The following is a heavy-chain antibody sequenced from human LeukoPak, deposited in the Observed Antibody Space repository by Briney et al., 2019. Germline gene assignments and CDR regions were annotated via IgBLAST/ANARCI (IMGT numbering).Heavy chain of an antibody. CDR2: IYYSGST. CDR1: GGAISSYH. Sequence: PSETLSLTCTGCGGAISSYHWSWLRQPPGQGLEWIGYIYYSGSTTYNPSLKSRVTISVDTSKNKFSLKLSSVTAADTAVYYCARVPISTTARGYFDYWGQGTQVTVSS. D-gene: IGHD4-17*01. V-gene: IGHV4-59*01. CDR3: ARVPISTTARGYFDY. J-gene: IGHJ4*02.